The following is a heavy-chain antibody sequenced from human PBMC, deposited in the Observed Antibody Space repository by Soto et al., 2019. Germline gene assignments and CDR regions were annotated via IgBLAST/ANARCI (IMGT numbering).Heavy chain of an antibody. CDR2: IYYSGST. CDR1: GGSISSYY. CDR3: ARVGIEAFDY. V-gene: IGHV4-59*01. J-gene: IGHJ4*02. Sequence: PSETLSLTYTVSGGSISSYYWSWIRQPPGKGLEWIGYIYYSGSTNYNPSLKSRVTISVDTSKNQFSLKLSSVTAADTAVYYCARVGIEAFDYWGQGTLVTVSS. D-gene: IGHD1-26*01.